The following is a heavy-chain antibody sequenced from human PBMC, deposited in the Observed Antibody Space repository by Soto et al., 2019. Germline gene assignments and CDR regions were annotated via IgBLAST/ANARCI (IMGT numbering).Heavy chain of an antibody. CDR1: GYTFTSYG. V-gene: IGHV1-18*04. CDR2: ISAYNGNT. J-gene: IGHJ6*02. CDR3: ARGTAIAAADYYCYYGMDV. D-gene: IGHD6-13*01. Sequence: QVQLVQSGAEVKKPGASVKVSCKASGYTFTSYGISWVRQAPGQGLEWMGWISAYNGNTNYAQKRQGRVTMTTDTSTSTAYMELRRLRSDDTAVYYCARGTAIAAADYYCYYGMDVWGQGTTVTVSS.